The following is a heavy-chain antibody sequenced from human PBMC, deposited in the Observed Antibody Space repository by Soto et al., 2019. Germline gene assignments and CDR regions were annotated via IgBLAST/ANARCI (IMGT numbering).Heavy chain of an antibody. CDR1: GYTLTELS. D-gene: IGHD3-3*01. V-gene: IGHV1-24*01. Sequence: ASVKVSCKVSGYTLTELSMHWVRQAPGKGLEWMGGFDPEDGETIYAQKFQGRVTMTEDTSTDKAYMELRSLRSEDTAVYYCATSATYAVWSRWFDTWGQGTLVTVSS. CDR2: FDPEDGET. J-gene: IGHJ5*02. CDR3: ATSATYAVWSRWFDT.